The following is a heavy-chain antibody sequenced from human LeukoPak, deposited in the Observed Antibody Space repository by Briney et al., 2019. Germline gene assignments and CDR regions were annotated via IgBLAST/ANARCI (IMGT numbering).Heavy chain of an antibody. D-gene: IGHD3-22*01. CDR1: GYSISSGYY. V-gene: IGHV4-38-2*02. Sequence: SETLSLTCTVSGYSISSGYYWGWIRQPPGKGLEWIGSIYHSGSTYYNPSLKSRVTISVDTSKNQFSLKLSSVTAADTAVYYCARDYYYDSSGYYYNDAFDIWGQGTMVTVSS. CDR3: ARDYYYDSSGYYYNDAFDI. CDR2: IYHSGST. J-gene: IGHJ3*02.